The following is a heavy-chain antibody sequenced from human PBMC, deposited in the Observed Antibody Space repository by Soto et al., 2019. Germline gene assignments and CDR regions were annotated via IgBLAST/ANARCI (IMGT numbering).Heavy chain of an antibody. J-gene: IGHJ4*02. CDR3: ARHGGYYFDY. V-gene: IGHV4-34*01. CDR2: IYQSVSI. D-gene: IGHD3-16*01. Sequence: SGPLCITCTVSGGSFSGYYWSWIRQHPGKGLEWIGEIYQSVSIIYNPSLKSRATISGDSSNNQFSLELSSVTAADTGVYYCARHGGYYFDYWGQGTLVTVSS. CDR1: GGSFSGYY.